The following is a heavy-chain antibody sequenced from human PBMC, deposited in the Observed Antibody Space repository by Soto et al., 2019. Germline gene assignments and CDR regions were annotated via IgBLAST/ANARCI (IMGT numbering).Heavy chain of an antibody. D-gene: IGHD3-3*01. CDR3: ARILYAPYYDFWSGYKHNWFDP. Sequence: SETLSLTCTVSGGSVSSGSYYWSWIRQPPGKGLEWIGYIYYSGSTNYNPSLKSRVTISVDTSKNQFSLKLSSVTAADTAVYYCARILYAPYYDFWSGYKHNWFDPWGKGTLVTVDS. J-gene: IGHJ5*02. CDR2: IYYSGST. CDR1: GGSVSSGSYY. V-gene: IGHV4-61*01.